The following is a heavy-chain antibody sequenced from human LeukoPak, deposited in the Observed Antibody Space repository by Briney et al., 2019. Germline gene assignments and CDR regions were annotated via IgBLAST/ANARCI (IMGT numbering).Heavy chain of an antibody. CDR1: GFTFSSYA. CDR2: ISSNGGST. D-gene: IGHD6-13*01. J-gene: IGHJ4*02. CDR3: ARAGYSLGFDY. Sequence: PGGSLRLSCAASGFTFSSYAMHWVRQAPGKGLEYVSPISSNGGSTYYADSVKGRFTISRDNSKNTLYLQMSSLRAEDTAVYFRARAGYSLGFDYWGQGTLLTVSS. V-gene: IGHV3-64D*06.